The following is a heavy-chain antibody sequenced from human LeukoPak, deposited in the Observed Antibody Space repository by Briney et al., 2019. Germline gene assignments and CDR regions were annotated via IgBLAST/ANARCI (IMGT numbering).Heavy chain of an antibody. J-gene: IGHJ5*01. D-gene: IGHD3-16*01. V-gene: IGHV4-59*08. CDR3: ARRKTRGGPIDS. CDR2: IYYSGST. CDR1: GDSIHSFY. Sequence: PSETLSLTCTVSGDSIHSFYWSWVRQPPGKGLEWIGYIYYSGSTNYNPSLKSRITISVDTSKNQFSLRLSSVTAADTAIYYCARRKTRGGPIDSWDQGPLVTVSS.